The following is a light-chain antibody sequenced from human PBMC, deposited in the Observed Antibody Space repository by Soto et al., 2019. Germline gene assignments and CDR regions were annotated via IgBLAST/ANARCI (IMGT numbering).Light chain of an antibody. Sequence: FVLTQSQGTLSLSPAGRVTISRRISQTVRNNYLAWYQQKPGQAPRLLIYDASSRATGIPDRFSGGGSGTDFTLTISRLEPGDFAVYYCQQFSSYPLTFGGGTKVDIK. J-gene: IGKJ4*01. CDR2: DAS. CDR1: QTVRNNY. CDR3: QQFSSYPLT. V-gene: IGKV3-20*01.